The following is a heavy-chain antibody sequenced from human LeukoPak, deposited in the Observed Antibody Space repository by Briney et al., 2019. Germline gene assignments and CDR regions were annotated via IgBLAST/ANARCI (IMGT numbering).Heavy chain of an antibody. V-gene: IGHV1-2*02. CDR2: INPNSGGT. CDR1: EYTFTAYY. J-gene: IGHJ4*02. Sequence: ASVKVSCKASEYTFTAYYLHWVRQAPGQGLEWMGWINPNSGGTKSAQKFQGRVTMTRDTSISTAYMELSRLRSDDTAVYYCARGEVPPHYFDSWGQGTLVTVSS. CDR3: ARGEVPPHYFDS.